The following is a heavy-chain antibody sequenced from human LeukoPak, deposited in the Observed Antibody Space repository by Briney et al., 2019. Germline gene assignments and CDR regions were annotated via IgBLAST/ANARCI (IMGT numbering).Heavy chain of an antibody. CDR3: ADLDFDF. Sequence: SETLSLTCTVSGGSTRNFYWGWIRQPAGKGLEWIGRIYTTGSTNYSPSLKSRVTMSVDTSKNQFSLKLSSVTAADTAVYYCADLDFDFWGQGTLVTVSS. CDR1: GGSTRNFY. V-gene: IGHV4-4*07. J-gene: IGHJ4*02. CDR2: IYTTGST.